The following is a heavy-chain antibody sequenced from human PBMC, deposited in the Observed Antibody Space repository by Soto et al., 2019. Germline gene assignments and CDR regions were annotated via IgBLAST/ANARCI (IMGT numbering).Heavy chain of an antibody. Sequence: GVPHRLPCTASEFPFSSHAMSWLRHATRKGLEWVSAISGSGGITYYADSVKGRFTISRDNSKNTLYLQMKRLRAEDTAVYYCATPRYCSSTSCSNREYWGQGPRVTVS. D-gene: IGHD2-2*01. V-gene: IGHV3-23*01. CDR2: ISGSGGIT. J-gene: IGHJ4*02. CDR1: EFPFSSHA. CDR3: ATPRYCSSTSCSNREY.